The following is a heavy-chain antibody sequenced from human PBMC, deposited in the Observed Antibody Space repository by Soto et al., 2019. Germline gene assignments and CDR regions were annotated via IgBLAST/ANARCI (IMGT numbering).Heavy chain of an antibody. D-gene: IGHD6-6*01. V-gene: IGHV1-18*01. CDR1: GYTFTSYG. CDR2: ISAYNGNT. Sequence: GASVKVSCKASGYTFTSYGISWVRQAPGQGLEWMGWISAYNGNTNYAQKLQGRVTMTTDTSTSTAYMELRSLRSDDTAVYYCANLGSSPWSPHRGAFDIWGQGTMVTVSS. CDR3: ANLGSSPWSPHRGAFDI. J-gene: IGHJ3*02.